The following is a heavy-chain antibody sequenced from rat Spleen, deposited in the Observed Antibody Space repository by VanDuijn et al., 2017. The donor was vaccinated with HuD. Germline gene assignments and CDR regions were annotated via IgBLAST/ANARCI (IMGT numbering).Heavy chain of an antibody. Sequence: EVQLVESGGGLVQPGRSLKLSCAASGFTFSNYGMRWGRKAPTKGVEWGAATSTGGDYTYYRDSVKGRFTISRDNAKNTLYLQMDSLRSEDTATYYCTTRGDWFAYWGQGTLVTVSS. CDR3: TTRGDWFAY. CDR2: TSTGGDYT. CDR1: GFTFSNYG. D-gene: IGHD1-4*01. J-gene: IGHJ3*01. V-gene: IGHV5S13*01.